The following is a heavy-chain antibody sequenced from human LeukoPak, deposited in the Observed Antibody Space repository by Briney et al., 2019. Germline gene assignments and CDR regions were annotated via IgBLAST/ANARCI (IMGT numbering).Heavy chain of an antibody. V-gene: IGHV1-8*01. D-gene: IGHD3-10*01. J-gene: IGHJ4*02. CDR2: MNPNSGNT. CDR1: GYTFTSYD. Sequence: APVKVSCKASGYTFTSYDINWVRQATGQGLEWMGWMNPNSGNTGYAQKFQGRVTMTRNTSISTAYMELSSLRSEDTAVYYCARTGGSGSEIYDAFDYWGQGTLVTVSS. CDR3: ARTGGSGSEIYDAFDY.